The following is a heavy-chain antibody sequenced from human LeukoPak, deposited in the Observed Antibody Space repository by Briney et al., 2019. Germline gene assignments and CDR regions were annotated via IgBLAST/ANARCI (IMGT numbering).Heavy chain of an antibody. J-gene: IGHJ5*02. CDR3: ARLLGWFGESLGPA. CDR1: GFTFSSYS. D-gene: IGHD3-10*01. Sequence: PGGSLRLSCAASGFTFSSYSMNWVRQAPGKGLEWVSSISSSSSYIYYADSVKGRFTISRDNAKNSLYLQMNSLRAEDTAVYYCARLLGWFGESLGPAWGQGTLVTVSS. V-gene: IGHV3-21*01. CDR2: ISSSSSYI.